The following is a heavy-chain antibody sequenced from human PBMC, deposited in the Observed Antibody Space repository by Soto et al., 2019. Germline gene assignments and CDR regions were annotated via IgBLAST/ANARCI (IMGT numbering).Heavy chain of an antibody. V-gene: IGHV1-69*01. Sequence: QVQLVQSGAEVKKPGSSVKVSCKASGGTFSSYAISWVRQAPGQWLEWMGGLIPIFGTANYAQKFQGRVTITADESTSTAYMELSSLRSEDTAVYYCARGAVVPAATYYYYGMDVWGQGTTVTVSS. CDR3: ARGAVVPAATYYYYGMDV. CDR2: LIPIFGTA. CDR1: GGTFSSYA. D-gene: IGHD2-2*01. J-gene: IGHJ6*02.